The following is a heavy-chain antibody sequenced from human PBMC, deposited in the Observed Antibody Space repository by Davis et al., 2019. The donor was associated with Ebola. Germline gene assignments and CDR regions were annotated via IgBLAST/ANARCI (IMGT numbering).Heavy chain of an antibody. CDR2: INQDGSEK. J-gene: IGHJ6*02. D-gene: IGHD3-16*01. Sequence: GGSLRLSCAGSGFNFGSYWMSWFRQAPGKGLEWVANINQDGSEKYSVDSVRGRFTISRDNAKNSLFLQMDDLRAEDTAVYYCARGLLGTPPGMDVWGQGTTVTVSS. V-gene: IGHV3-7*01. CDR1: GFNFGSYW. CDR3: ARGLLGTPPGMDV.